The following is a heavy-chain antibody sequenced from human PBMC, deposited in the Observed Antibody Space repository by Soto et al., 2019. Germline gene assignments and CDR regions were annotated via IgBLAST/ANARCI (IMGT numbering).Heavy chain of an antibody. V-gene: IGHV1-18*01. Sequence: QVQLVQSGAEVKKPGASVKVSCKASGYTFSSYAISWVRQAPGQGLEWMGWISVYNGNTNYAQTFQGRVTMTTDTSTITAYMELRSVRSDDTAVYYCAVSGFNYDYFFYMDVWGRGTTVSVSS. CDR3: AVSGFNYDYFFYMDV. CDR2: ISVYNGNT. CDR1: GYTFSSYA. J-gene: IGHJ6*03. D-gene: IGHD3-16*01.